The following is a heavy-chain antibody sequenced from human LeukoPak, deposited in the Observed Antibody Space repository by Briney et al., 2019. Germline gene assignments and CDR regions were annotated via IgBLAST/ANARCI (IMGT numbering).Heavy chain of an antibody. J-gene: IGHJ4*02. CDR2: ISSSSSYI. D-gene: IGHD7-27*01. CDR3: ARDQGNWGVDY. V-gene: IGHV3-21*01. CDR1: GFTFSSYG. Sequence: GRSLRLSCAASGFTFSSYGMNWVRQAPGKGLEWVSSISSSSSYIYYADSVKGRFTISRDNAKNSLYLQMNSLRAEDTAVYYCARDQGNWGVDYWGQGTLVTVSS.